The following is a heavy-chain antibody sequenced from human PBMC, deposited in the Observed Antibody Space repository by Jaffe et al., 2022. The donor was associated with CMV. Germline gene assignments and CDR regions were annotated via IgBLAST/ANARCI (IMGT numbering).Heavy chain of an antibody. CDR2: ISGSGGST. CDR1: GFTFSSYA. CDR3: AKDAPTVIAAAGNDYYYGMDV. V-gene: IGHV3-23*01. J-gene: IGHJ6*02. Sequence: EVQLLESGGGLVQPGGSLRLSCAASGFTFSSYAMSWVRQAPGKGLEWVSAISGSGGSTYYADSVKGRFTISRDNSKNTLYLQMNSLRAEDTAVYYCAKDAPTVIAAAGNDYYYGMDVWGQGTTVTVSS. D-gene: IGHD6-13*01.